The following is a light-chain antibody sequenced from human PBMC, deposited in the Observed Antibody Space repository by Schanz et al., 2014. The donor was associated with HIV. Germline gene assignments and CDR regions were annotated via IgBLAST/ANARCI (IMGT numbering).Light chain of an antibody. CDR2: GAF. CDR3: QQRSNWHSLT. Sequence: ETVLTQSPGSLSLSPGERATLSCRASQSISNTYLAWYQHKPGQAPRLLIYGAFTRATGIPVRFSGRGSGTEFTLTISSLEPEDFAVYYCQQRSNWHSLTFGGGTKVEIK. CDR1: QSISNTY. J-gene: IGKJ4*01. V-gene: IGKV3D-20*02.